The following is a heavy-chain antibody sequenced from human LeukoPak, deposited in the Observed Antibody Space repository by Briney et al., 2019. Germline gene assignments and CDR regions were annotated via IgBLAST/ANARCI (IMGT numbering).Heavy chain of an antibody. CDR3: ARASSKQLAGYLPDGFDL. CDR1: GFTFSSYS. V-gene: IGHV3-21*01. CDR2: ISSSGTYV. D-gene: IGHD6-13*01. Sequence: GGSPRDSCAASGFTFSSYSMNWVRQAPGKGLEWVSSISSSGTYVYYADSVKGRFTISRDNAKNSLSLQMNSLRADDAAVYYCARASSKQLAGYLPDGFDLWRRGTMVTVSS. J-gene: IGHJ3*01.